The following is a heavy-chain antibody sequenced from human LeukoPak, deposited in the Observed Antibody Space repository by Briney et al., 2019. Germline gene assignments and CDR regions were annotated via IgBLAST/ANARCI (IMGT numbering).Heavy chain of an antibody. D-gene: IGHD6-13*01. CDR2: ISWNSGSI. J-gene: IGHJ6*03. CDR1: GFTFDDYA. Sequence: PGGSLRLSCAASGFTFDDYAMHWVRQAPGKGLEWVSGISWNSGSIGYADSVKGRFTISRDNAKNSLYLQMNSLRAEDMALYYCAKGQQNYMDVWGKGTTVTVSS. V-gene: IGHV3-9*03. CDR3: AKGQQNYMDV.